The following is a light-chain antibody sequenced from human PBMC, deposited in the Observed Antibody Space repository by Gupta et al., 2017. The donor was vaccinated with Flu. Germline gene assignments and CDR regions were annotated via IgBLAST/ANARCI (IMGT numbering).Light chain of an antibody. V-gene: IGKV1-5*03. CDR2: KAS. CDR1: QTINNY. CDR3: QQYDSFST. J-gene: IGKJ1*01. Sequence: DIQMTQSPSTLSASVGDRVTITCRASQTINNYLAWYQQRPGKGPKLLISKASTLESGVPSRFSGTGSGTEFTLTISSLQADDFATYYCQQYDSFSTFGQGTTVEIK.